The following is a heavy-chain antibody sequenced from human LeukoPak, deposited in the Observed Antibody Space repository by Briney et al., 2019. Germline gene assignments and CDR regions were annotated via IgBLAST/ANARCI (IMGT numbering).Heavy chain of an antibody. CDR1: GFTFSDFY. CDR3: ARANRGGSIYYFDY. J-gene: IGHJ4*02. V-gene: IGHV3-11*01. Sequence: GVLRLSCAASGFTFSDFYMSWIRQAPGKGLEWVSYIGSGGSVIYYADSVKGRFTISRDNAKNSLYLQMNSLRAEDTAVYYCARANRGGSIYYFDYWGQGTLVTVSS. D-gene: IGHD3-9*01. CDR2: IGSGGSVI.